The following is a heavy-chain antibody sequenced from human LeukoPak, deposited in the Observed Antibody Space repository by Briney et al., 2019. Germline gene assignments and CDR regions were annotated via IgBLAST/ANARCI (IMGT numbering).Heavy chain of an antibody. Sequence: SVKVSCKASGGTFSSYAISWVRQAPGQGLEWMGGIIPIFGTANYAQKFQERVTITRDMSTSTAYMELSSLRSEDTAVYYCAALRLGELSLYGFFDYWGQGTLVTVSS. D-gene: IGHD3-16*02. V-gene: IGHV1-69*05. CDR2: IIPIFGTA. CDR1: GGTFSSYA. J-gene: IGHJ4*02. CDR3: AALRLGELSLYGFFDY.